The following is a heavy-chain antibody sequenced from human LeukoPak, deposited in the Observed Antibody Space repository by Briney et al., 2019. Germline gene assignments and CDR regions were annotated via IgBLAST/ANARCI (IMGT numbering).Heavy chain of an antibody. CDR2: IDPSDSYT. CDR3: ARRSSWYPWFDP. D-gene: IGHD6-13*01. Sequence: PGESLKISCKGSGYIFTSYWISWVRQMPGKGLEWMGRIDPSDSYTNYSPSFQGHVTISADKSISTAYLQWSSLKASDTAMYYCARRSSWYPWFDPWGQGTLVTVSS. CDR1: GYIFTSYW. V-gene: IGHV5-10-1*01. J-gene: IGHJ5*02.